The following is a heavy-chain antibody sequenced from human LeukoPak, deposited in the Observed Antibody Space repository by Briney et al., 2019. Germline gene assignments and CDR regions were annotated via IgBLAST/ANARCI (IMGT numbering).Heavy chain of an antibody. D-gene: IGHD4-17*01. CDR1: GGTFNTYG. V-gene: IGHV1-69*01. Sequence: SGRVSCKASGGTFNTYGVNWVRQAAGQGVEWMGGIIPFVGAAKYAQSFQGRVTITAVESTSTAHMELTSLTSEDTAMYFCARVLRYASPYFDIWGQGTLVTVSS. CDR2: IIPFVGAA. CDR3: ARVLRYASPYFDI. J-gene: IGHJ4*02.